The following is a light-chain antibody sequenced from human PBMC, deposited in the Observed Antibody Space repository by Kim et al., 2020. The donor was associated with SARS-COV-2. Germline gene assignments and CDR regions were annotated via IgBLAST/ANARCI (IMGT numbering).Light chain of an antibody. CDR1: NIGSKS. J-gene: IGLJ1*01. Sequence: SYELTQPPSVSVAPGKTARITCGGNNIGSKSVHWYQQKPGQAPVLVIYYDSDRPSGIPERFSGSNSGNTATLTINRVEAGDEADYYCQVWDSSSDLGVFGTGTKVTVL. CDR2: YDS. V-gene: IGLV3-21*04. CDR3: QVWDSSSDLGV.